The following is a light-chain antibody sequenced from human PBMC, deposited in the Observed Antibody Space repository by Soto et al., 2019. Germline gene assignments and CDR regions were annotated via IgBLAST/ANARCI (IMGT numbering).Light chain of an antibody. V-gene: IGLV4-69*01. CDR3: QTWGTGIEVI. Sequence: QLVLTQSPSASASLVASVKLTCTLSSGHSTYAIAWHQQQPARGPRYLMKLNSDGSHSKGDGIPDRFSGSSSGAERYLTISSPQSEDEADYYCQTWGTGIEVIFGGGTKLTVL. CDR1: SGHSTYA. CDR2: LNSDGSH. J-gene: IGLJ2*01.